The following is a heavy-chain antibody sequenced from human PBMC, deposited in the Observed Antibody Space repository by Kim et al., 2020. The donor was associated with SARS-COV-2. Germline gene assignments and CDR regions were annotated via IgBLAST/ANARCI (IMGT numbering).Heavy chain of an antibody. CDR2: IKSKTDGGTT. D-gene: IGHD3-22*01. J-gene: IGHJ3*01. CDR1: GFTFSNAW. V-gene: IGHV3-15*01. Sequence: GGSLRLSCAASGFTFSNAWMSWVRQAPGKGLEWVGRIKSKTDGGTTDYAAPLKGRFTISRDDSKNTLYLQMNSLKTEDTAVYYCTTGPPYYYDSSGYYLVWGQGTMVTVSS. CDR3: TTGPPYYYDSSGYYLV.